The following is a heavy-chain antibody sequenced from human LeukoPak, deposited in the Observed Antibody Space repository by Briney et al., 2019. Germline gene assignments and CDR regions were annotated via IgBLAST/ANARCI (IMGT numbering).Heavy chain of an antibody. CDR2: ISGSGGST. D-gene: IGHD3-10*01. CDR3: ARARLSTIYGSGSYYYFDY. Sequence: PVGSLRLSCAASGFTFSSYAMSWVRQAPGKGLEWVSAISGSGGSTYYADSVKGRFTISRDNSKNTLYLQMNSLRAEDMAVYYCARARLSTIYGSGSYYYFDYWGQGTLVTVSS. V-gene: IGHV3-23*01. J-gene: IGHJ4*02. CDR1: GFTFSSYA.